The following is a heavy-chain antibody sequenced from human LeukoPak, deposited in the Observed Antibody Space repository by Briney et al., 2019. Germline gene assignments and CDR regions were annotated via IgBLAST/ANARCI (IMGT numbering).Heavy chain of an antibody. V-gene: IGHV1-18*01. CDR1: GYTLTSYG. Sequence: ASVKVSCKASGYTLTSYGISWVRQAPGQGREWMGWISGYNGNTNYEQKVQGRVTMTTDTSTNTAYMELSRLRSDDTAVYYCARVSGTDWFDPWGQGTLVTVSS. J-gene: IGHJ5*02. CDR2: ISGYNGNT. CDR3: ARVSGTDWFDP. D-gene: IGHD1-26*01.